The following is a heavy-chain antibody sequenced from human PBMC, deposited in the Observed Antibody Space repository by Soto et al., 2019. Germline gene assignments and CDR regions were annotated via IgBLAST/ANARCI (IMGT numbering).Heavy chain of an antibody. Sequence: FLRLSCAASGFTFSSYAMSWVRQAPGKGLEWVSAISGSGGSTYYADSVKGRFTISRDNSKNTLYLQMNSLRAEDTAVYYCAKDRAKTYYYDSSAEGAFDIWGQGTMVTVSS. J-gene: IGHJ3*02. CDR2: ISGSGGST. CDR1: GFTFSSYA. D-gene: IGHD3-22*01. V-gene: IGHV3-23*01. CDR3: AKDRAKTYYYDSSAEGAFDI.